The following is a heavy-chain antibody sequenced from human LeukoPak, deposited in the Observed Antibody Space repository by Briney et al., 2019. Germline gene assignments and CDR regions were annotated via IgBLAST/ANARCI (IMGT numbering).Heavy chain of an antibody. CDR2: IYKGCRT. Sequence: GWALRLSCGFCVSTVSGNCMSWVRQAPWKGRDGVADIYKGCRTYYTVSGKGRFTISRDNAKNTIYLEMNSLSAEDTAVYYCATYRQVLLPFEPWGQGTLVTVSS. J-gene: IGHJ5*02. CDR1: VSTVSGNC. D-gene: IGHD2-8*02. V-gene: IGHV3-66*01. CDR3: ATYRQVLLPFEP.